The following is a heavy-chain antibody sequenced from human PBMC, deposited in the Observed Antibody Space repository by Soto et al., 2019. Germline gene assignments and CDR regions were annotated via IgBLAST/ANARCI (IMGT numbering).Heavy chain of an antibody. CDR1: GYTFTSYA. CDR2: INAGNGNT. Sequence: GASVKVSCKASGYTFTSYAMHWVRQAPGQRLEWMGWINAGNGNTKYSQKFQARVTITRDTSASTAYMELSSLRSEDTAVYYCAREGGRITIFGVVNYFDYWGQGTLVTVSS. J-gene: IGHJ4*02. CDR3: AREGGRITIFGVVNYFDY. V-gene: IGHV1-3*01. D-gene: IGHD3-3*01.